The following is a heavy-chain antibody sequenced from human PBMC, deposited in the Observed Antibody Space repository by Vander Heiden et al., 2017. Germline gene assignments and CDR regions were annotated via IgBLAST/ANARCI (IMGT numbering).Heavy chain of an antibody. D-gene: IGHD1-26*01. Sequence: EVQLVESGGGLVKPGGSLRLSCAACGFTFSSYSMNWVRQAPGKGLEWVSSISSSSSYIYYADSVKGRFTISRDNAKNSLYLQMNSLRAEDTAVYYCARDPTPIEYSGSYYFDYWGQGTLVTVSS. J-gene: IGHJ4*02. CDR1: GFTFSSYS. V-gene: IGHV3-21*01. CDR2: ISSSSSYI. CDR3: ARDPTPIEYSGSYYFDY.